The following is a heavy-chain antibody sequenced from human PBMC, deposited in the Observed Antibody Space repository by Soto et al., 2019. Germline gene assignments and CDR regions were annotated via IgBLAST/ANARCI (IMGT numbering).Heavy chain of an antibody. J-gene: IGHJ5*02. CDR3: AKDPRGPYSNPSWFDP. CDR1: GFTFSSYA. Sequence: EVQLLESGGGLVQPGGSLRLSCAASGFTFSSYAMSWVRQAPGKGLEWVSAISGSGGSTYYADSVKGRFTISRDNSKNTLYLQMNSLRAEDTAVYYCAKDPRGPYSNPSWFDPWGQGTLVTVSS. D-gene: IGHD4-4*01. V-gene: IGHV3-23*01. CDR2: ISGSGGST.